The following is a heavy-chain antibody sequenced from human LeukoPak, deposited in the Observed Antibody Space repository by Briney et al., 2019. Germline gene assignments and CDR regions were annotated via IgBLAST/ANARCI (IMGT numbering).Heavy chain of an antibody. CDR3: ARDLGWQLPYYFDY. J-gene: IGHJ4*02. CDR2: MHHTGST. Sequence: SETLSLTCSVSGYSINSGYHWGWIRQPPGKGLEWISIMHHTGSTHYNPSLQSRVTISIDTSKNQFSLKLSSVTAADTAVYYCARDLGWQLPYYFDYWGQGTLVTVSS. D-gene: IGHD6-19*01. CDR1: GYSINSGYH. V-gene: IGHV4-38-2*02.